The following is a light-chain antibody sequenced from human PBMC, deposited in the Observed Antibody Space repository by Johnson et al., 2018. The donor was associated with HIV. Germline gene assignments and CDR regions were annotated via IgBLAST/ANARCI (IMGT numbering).Light chain of an antibody. CDR2: DNN. CDR1: SSNIGNNY. Sequence: HSVLTQPPSVSAAPGQKVTISCSGSSSNIGNNYVSWYQQLPGTAPKLLIYDNNERPSGIPDRFSGSKSATSATLAITGLQTGDEADYYCGTWDSSLYVFVFGSGTKVTVL. J-gene: IGLJ1*01. V-gene: IGLV1-51*01. CDR3: GTWDSSLYVFV.